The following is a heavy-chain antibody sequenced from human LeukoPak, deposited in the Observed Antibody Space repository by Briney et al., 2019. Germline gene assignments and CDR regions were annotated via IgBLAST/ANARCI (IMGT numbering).Heavy chain of an antibody. CDR3: GRALITIFRPYYYDMDG. CDR1: GGSISSYY. J-gene: IGHJ6*03. V-gene: IGHV4-59*01. CDR2: IYYSGST. D-gene: IGHD3-3*01. Sequence: SETLSLTCTVSGGSISSYYWSWIRQPPGKGLEWIGYIYYSGSTNYNPSLKSRVTISVDTSKNQFSLKLSSVTAADTAVYYCGRALITIFRPYYYDMDGCGKGTKVTVSS.